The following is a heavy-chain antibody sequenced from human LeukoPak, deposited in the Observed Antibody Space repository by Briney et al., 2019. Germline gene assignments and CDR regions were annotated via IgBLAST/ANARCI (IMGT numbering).Heavy chain of an antibody. CDR2: MSVNGVNK. CDR1: GFSFSSYS. D-gene: IGHD2-15*01. Sequence: GGSLRLSCVASGFSFSSYSIHWVRRVPGKGLEWVAVMSVNGVNKYYADSVRGRFTVSRDISKNTQFLQMNSLRFEDTAVYFCVRESCSGGSCTYDPFDIWGHGTMVSVST. J-gene: IGHJ3*02. V-gene: IGHV3-30-3*01. CDR3: VRESCSGGSCTYDPFDI.